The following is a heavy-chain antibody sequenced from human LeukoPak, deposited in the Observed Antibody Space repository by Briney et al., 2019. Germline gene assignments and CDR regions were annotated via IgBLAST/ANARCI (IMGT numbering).Heavy chain of an antibody. Sequence: GGSLRLSCAASGFTFSSYRMNWVRQAPGKGLEWISYISSSSSAIYYADSVKGRFTISRDNGQNSLYLQMNSLRAEDTAVYYCAKSRDAYNLFDSWGQGTLVTVSS. CDR2: ISSSSSAI. CDR3: AKSRDAYNLFDS. V-gene: IGHV3-48*01. D-gene: IGHD5-24*01. CDR1: GFTFSSYR. J-gene: IGHJ4*02.